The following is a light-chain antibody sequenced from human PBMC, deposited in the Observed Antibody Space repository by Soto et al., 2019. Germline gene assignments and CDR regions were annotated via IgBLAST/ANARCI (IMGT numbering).Light chain of an antibody. Sequence: IQLTQSPSSLSASVGDRVTITCRASQGFSNYLAWYQQKPGEVPKLLISGATTLQPGVPSRFSGTVYGTHFTLSISSLQPEDAAYYYCQKYNTAPLTFGGGTKVDI. J-gene: IGKJ4*01. V-gene: IGKV1-27*01. CDR1: QGFSNY. CDR2: GAT. CDR3: QKYNTAPLT.